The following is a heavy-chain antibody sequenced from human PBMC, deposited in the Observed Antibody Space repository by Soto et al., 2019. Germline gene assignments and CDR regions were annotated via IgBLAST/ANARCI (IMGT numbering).Heavy chain of an antibody. J-gene: IGHJ4*02. Sequence: KPSETLSLTCTVSGGSISSYYWSWIRQPPGKGLEWIGYIYYSGSTNYNPSLKSRVTISVDTSKNQFSLKLSSVTAADTAVYYCARGSGTRGIAARTVKPFDYWGQGTLVTVSS. CDR3: ARGSGTRGIAARTVKPFDY. CDR2: IYYSGST. CDR1: GGSISSYY. D-gene: IGHD6-6*01. V-gene: IGHV4-59*01.